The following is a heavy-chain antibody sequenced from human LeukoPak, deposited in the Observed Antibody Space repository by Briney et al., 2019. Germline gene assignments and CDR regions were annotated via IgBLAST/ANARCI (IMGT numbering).Heavy chain of an antibody. J-gene: IGHJ6*03. Sequence: GASVKVSCKASGYTFTGYYMHWVRQAPGQGLEWMGWINPNSGGTNYAQKFQGRDTMTRDTSISTAYMELSRLRSDDTAVYHCARGKQFTVYYYMDVWGKGTTVTVSS. CDR1: GYTFTGYY. CDR2: INPNSGGT. D-gene: IGHD4-11*01. CDR3: ARGKQFTVYYYMDV. V-gene: IGHV1-2*02.